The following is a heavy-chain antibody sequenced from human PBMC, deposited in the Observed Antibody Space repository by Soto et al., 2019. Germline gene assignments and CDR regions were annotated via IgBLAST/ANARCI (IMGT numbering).Heavy chain of an antibody. J-gene: IGHJ4*02. CDR1: GYTFTSYD. Sequence: QVQLVQSGAEVKKPGASVKVSCKASGYTFTSYDINWVRQATGQGLEWMGWMNPNSGNTGYAQKFQGRVTMTTTTSISTAYMELSSLRSEDTAVYYCARGLPPFYGDPFDYWGQGTLVTVSS. D-gene: IGHD4-17*01. V-gene: IGHV1-8*01. CDR2: MNPNSGNT. CDR3: ARGLPPFYGDPFDY.